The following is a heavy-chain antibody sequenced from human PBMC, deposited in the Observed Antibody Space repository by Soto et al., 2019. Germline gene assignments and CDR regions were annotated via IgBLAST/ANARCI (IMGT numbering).Heavy chain of an antibody. Sequence: QKYLVESGGGVVQPGGSLRLSCVASGSIFSGYGMHWVRQAPGKGLEWVAVIWYDGSDKYYADSVKGRFTISRDNSKNMVYLQMDSLRAEDTAVYYWARDGIGGTVFRGFCDYWGQGTLVTVCS. CDR1: GSIFSGYG. V-gene: IGHV3-33*01. D-gene: IGHD1-7*01. CDR2: IWYDGSDK. J-gene: IGHJ4*02. CDR3: ARDGIGGTVFRGFCDY.